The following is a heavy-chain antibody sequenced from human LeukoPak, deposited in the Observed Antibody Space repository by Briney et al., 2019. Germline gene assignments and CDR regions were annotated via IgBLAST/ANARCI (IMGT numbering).Heavy chain of an antibody. Sequence: GESLKISCRGFGYTFTTSWIGWVRQMPGKGLEWMAIIYAGNSDTKYSPSFQGQVSISTDRSISTAYLQWSSLQASDTAIYYCAIHNHPDGRVYWGQGTPVTVSS. CDR3: AIHNHPDGRVY. CDR2: IYAGNSDT. J-gene: IGHJ4*02. V-gene: IGHV5-51*01. CDR1: GYTFTTSW. D-gene: IGHD5-24*01.